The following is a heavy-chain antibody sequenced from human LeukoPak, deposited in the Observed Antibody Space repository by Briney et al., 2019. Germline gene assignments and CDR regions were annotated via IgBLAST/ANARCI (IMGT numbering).Heavy chain of an antibody. CDR3: ARVRYFTIFGVVPRTYYFDY. J-gene: IGHJ4*02. CDR1: GGSFSGYY. D-gene: IGHD3-3*01. Sequence: PSETLSLTCAVYGGSFSGYYWSWIRQPPGKGLEWIGEISHSGSTNYNPSLKSRVTISVDTSKNQFSLKLSSVTAADTAVYYCARVRYFTIFGVVPRTYYFDYWGQGTLVTVSS. CDR2: ISHSGST. V-gene: IGHV4-34*01.